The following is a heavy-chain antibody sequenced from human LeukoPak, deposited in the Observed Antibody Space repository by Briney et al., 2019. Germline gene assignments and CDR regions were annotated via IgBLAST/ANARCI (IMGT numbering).Heavy chain of an antibody. D-gene: IGHD4/OR15-4a*01. V-gene: IGHV3-30*02. CDR2: IRYEGSNK. Sequence: GGSLRLSCAASGVTSCGYATQSGSHGPRRRVERGAFIRYEGSNKYYADSVKGRFTISRYNYKNTLYLQMNTLRAEDTAVYYCAKGGANPDYWGQGTLVTVSS. J-gene: IGHJ4*02. CDR3: AKGGANPDY. CDR1: GVTSCGYA.